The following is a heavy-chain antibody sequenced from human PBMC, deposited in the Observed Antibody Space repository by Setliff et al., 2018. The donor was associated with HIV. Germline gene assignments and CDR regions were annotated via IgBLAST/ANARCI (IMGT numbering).Heavy chain of an antibody. CDR3: ARVRFFDRIGYFARPYYFLDS. CDR2: ISHSGSP. CDR1: DGSFSGYY. Sequence: SETLSLTCAVNDGSFSGYYWTWIRQPPGKGLEWIGEISHSGSPNYNPSLKSRVTMSRDTSKNQLSLSLSSVTAADTAVYYCARVRFFDRIGYFARPYYFLDSWGQGTLVTV. V-gene: IGHV4-34*01. D-gene: IGHD3-22*01. J-gene: IGHJ4*02.